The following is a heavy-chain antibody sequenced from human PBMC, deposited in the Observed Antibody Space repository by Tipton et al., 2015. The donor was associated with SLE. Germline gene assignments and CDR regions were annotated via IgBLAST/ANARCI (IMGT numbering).Heavy chain of an antibody. V-gene: IGHV4-34*01. Sequence: TLFLTCAVYGGSFSGYYWSWIRQPPGKGLESIGESNPSGNTNYNPSLKSRVTIFVDMSKNQLSLKMTSVTAADSAVYFCARGAKERITLVRVRPYYFDYWGQGSLVTVSS. J-gene: IGHJ4*01. CDR2: SNPSGNT. CDR1: GGSFSGYY. D-gene: IGHD3-10*01. CDR3: ARGAKERITLVRVRPYYFDY.